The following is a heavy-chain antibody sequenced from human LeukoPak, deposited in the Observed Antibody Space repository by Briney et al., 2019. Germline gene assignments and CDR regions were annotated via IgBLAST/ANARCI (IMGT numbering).Heavy chain of an antibody. CDR2: ISSSGSTI. V-gene: IGHV3-11*01. D-gene: IGHD6-25*01. CDR1: GFTFSDYY. CDR3: ARSIAADATTFGY. J-gene: IGHJ4*02. Sequence: GGSLRLSCAASGFTFSDYYMSWIRHAPGKGLEWVSYISSSGSTIYYADSVKGRFTISRDNAKNSLYLQMNSLRAEDTAVYYCARSIAADATTFGYWGQGTLVTVSS.